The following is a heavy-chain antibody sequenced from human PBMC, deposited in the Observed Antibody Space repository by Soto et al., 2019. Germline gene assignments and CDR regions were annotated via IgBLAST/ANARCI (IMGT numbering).Heavy chain of an antibody. CDR3: ARVRSEFGGSYYGAFDI. D-gene: IGHD1-26*01. Sequence: VSVKVSCKASGYTFTSYYMHWVRQAPGQGLEWMGIINPSGGSTSYAQKFQGRVTMTRDTSTSTVYMELSSLRSEDTAVYYCARVRSEFGGSYYGAFDIWGQGTMVTVSS. CDR1: GYTFTSYY. V-gene: IGHV1-46*01. CDR2: INPSGGST. J-gene: IGHJ3*02.